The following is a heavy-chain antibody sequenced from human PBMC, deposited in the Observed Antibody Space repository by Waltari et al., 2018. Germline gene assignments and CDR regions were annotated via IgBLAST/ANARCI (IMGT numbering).Heavy chain of an antibody. D-gene: IGHD3-3*01. CDR2: IYTSGST. CDR3: ARGTGQYDFWSGYAYYFDY. J-gene: IGHJ4*02. V-gene: IGHV4-61*02. CDR1: GGSISSGSYY. Sequence: QVQLQESGPGLVKPSQTLSLTCTVSGGSISSGSYYWSWIRQPAGKGLEWIGRIYTSGSTNSNPSLKSRVTISVDTSKNQFSLKLSSVTAADTAVYYCARGTGQYDFWSGYAYYFDYWGQGTLVTVSS.